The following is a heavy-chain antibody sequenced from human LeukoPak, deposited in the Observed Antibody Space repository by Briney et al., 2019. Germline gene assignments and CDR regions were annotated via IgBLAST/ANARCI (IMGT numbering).Heavy chain of an antibody. CDR2: IYYSGST. CDR3: ARDGDYYYYYMDV. V-gene: IGHV4-39*07. J-gene: IGHJ6*03. Sequence: SETLSLTCTVSGGSISSSSYYWGWIRQPPGKGLEWIGSIYYSGSTYYNPSLKSRVTISVDTSKNQFSLKLSSVTAADTAVYYCARDGDYYYYYMDVWGKGTTVTVSS. D-gene: IGHD3-3*01. CDR1: GGSISSSSYY.